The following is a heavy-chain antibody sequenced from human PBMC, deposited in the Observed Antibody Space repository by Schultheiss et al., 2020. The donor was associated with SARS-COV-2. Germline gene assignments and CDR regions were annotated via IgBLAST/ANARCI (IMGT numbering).Heavy chain of an antibody. CDR1: GFTFSSYE. V-gene: IGHV3-30*18. Sequence: GESLKISCATSGFTFSSYEVHWVRQAPGKGLDWVAVMSTDGTKEYYVDSVKGRFTISRDNSKNTLYLQMNSLRAEDTAVYYCAKDGANCSGGSCHFPSSYGMDVWGQGTTVTVSS. CDR3: AKDGANCSGGSCHFPSSYGMDV. D-gene: IGHD2-15*01. CDR2: MSTDGTKE. J-gene: IGHJ6*02.